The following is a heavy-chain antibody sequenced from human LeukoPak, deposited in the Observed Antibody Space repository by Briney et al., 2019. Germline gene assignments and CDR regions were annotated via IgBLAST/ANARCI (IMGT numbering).Heavy chain of an antibody. J-gene: IGHJ4*02. D-gene: IGHD6-13*01. CDR1: GFTFSSYW. V-gene: IGHV3-7*01. CDR2: IKQDGSEK. Sequence: GGSLRLSCAASGFTFSSYWMSWVRQAPGKGLEWVANIKQDGSEKYYVDSVKGRFTISRDNAKNSLYLQMNSLRAEDTAVYYCARDHSYVEAAAADPPGDYWGQGTLVTVSS. CDR3: ARDHSYVEAAAADPPGDY.